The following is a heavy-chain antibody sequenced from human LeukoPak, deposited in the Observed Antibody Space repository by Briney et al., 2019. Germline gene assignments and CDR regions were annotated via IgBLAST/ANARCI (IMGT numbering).Heavy chain of an antibody. CDR2: IYSGGST. J-gene: IGHJ6*04. V-gene: IGHV3-66*01. CDR1: GFTFSSYE. CDR3: AELGITMIGGV. D-gene: IGHD3-10*02. Sequence: SGGSLRLSCAASGFTFSSYEMNWVRQAPGKGLEWVSLIYSGGSTYYADSVKGRFTISRDNSKNTLYLQMNSLRAEDTAVYYCAELGITMIGGVWGKGTTVTISS.